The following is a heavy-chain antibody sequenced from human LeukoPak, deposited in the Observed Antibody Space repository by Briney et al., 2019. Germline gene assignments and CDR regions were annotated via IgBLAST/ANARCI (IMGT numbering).Heavy chain of an antibody. CDR1: GGSFSGYY. V-gene: IGHV4-34*01. Sequence: SETLSLTCAVYGGSFSGYYWSWIRQPPGKGLEWIGEINHSGSTNYDPSLKSRVTISVDTSKNQFSLKLSSVTAADTAVYYCARGPQYSGSYYKYWGQGTLVTVSS. D-gene: IGHD1-26*01. J-gene: IGHJ4*02. CDR3: ARGPQYSGSYYKY. CDR2: INHSGST.